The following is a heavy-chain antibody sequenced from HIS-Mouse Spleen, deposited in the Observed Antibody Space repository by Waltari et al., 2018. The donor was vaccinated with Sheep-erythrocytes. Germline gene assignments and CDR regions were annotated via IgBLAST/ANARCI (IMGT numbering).Heavy chain of an antibody. CDR3: ARSITMIVVVIKTNWFDP. D-gene: IGHD3-22*01. Sequence: QVQLQQWGAGLLKPSETLSLTCAVYGGSFSGYYWSWIRQPPGKGLEWIGEINHSGSTNYNPSLKSRVNISVDTSKNQFSLKLSSVTAADTAVYYCARSITMIVVVIKTNWFDPWGQGTLVTVSS. CDR2: INHSGST. J-gene: IGHJ5*02. V-gene: IGHV4-34*01. CDR1: GGSFSGYY.